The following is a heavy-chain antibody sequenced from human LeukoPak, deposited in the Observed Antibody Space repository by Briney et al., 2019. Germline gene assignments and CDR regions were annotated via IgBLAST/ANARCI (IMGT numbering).Heavy chain of an antibody. V-gene: IGHV3-53*01. CDR1: GFIVSSNY. CDR3: ARASRSVVVGVIPHGFDI. D-gene: IGHD2-15*01. J-gene: IGHJ3*02. Sequence: GGSLRLSCAASGFIVSSNYMSWVRQAPGKGLEWVSVICSGGNTYYADSVKGRFTISRDNSKNTMYLQMHSLKVEDTAVYYCARASRSVVVGVIPHGFDIWGQGTMVTVSS. CDR2: ICSGGNT.